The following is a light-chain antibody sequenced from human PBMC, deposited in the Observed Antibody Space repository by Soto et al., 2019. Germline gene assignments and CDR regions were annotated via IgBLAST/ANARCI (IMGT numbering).Light chain of an antibody. CDR2: DVS. J-gene: IGLJ1*01. Sequence: QSVLTQPASVSGSPGQWITISCTGTSSDVGGYNYVSWFQQHPGKAPKLMIYDVSNRPSGISNRFSGSKSGNTASLTISGLQAEDEADYYCSSYKTSSTYVFGTGTKSPS. CDR1: SSDVGGYNY. CDR3: SSYKTSSTYV. V-gene: IGLV2-14*03.